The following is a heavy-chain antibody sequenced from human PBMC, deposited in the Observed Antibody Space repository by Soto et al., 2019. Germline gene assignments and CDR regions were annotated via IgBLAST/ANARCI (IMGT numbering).Heavy chain of an antibody. CDR2: ITPIYPTT. CDR1: GGTFYTYT. CDR3: ARIPRYSFPTSDDLDS. V-gene: IGHV1-69*13. D-gene: IGHD5-18*01. Sequence: SVKVSCKASGGTFYTYTFSWVRQAPGQGLEWMGSITPIYPTTNYAEKFQGRLTVTADGSTNTAYMELNSLTSEDTAVYYCARIPRYSFPTSDDLDSWGRGTLVTVSS. J-gene: IGHJ2*01.